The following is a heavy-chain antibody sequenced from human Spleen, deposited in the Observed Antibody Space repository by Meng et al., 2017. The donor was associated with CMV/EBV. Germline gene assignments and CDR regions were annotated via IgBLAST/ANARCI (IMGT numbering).Heavy chain of an antibody. D-gene: IGHD2-2*01. J-gene: IGHJ4*02. Sequence: ASVKVSCKASGYTFTSYDINWVRQAPGQGLEWMGWVSGYNGKTNYAQKLQGRVTMTTDTSTTTAYMELRSLRSDDTAVYYCARDSPVYCSSTSCLALTSVDYWGQGTLVTVSS. V-gene: IGHV1-18*01. CDR1: GYTFTSYD. CDR3: ARDSPVYCSSTSCLALTSVDY. CDR2: VSGYNGKT.